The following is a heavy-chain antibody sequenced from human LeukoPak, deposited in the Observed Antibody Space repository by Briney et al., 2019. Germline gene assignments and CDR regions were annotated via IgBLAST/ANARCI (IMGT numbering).Heavy chain of an antibody. CDR3: ARGALRVVPAAPDRWFDP. CDR2: IYSGGST. Sequence: PGGSLRLSCAASGFTVSTNYMSWVRQAPGKGLEWVSVIYSGGSTYYADSVKGRFTISRDNSKNTLYLQMNSLRAEDTAVYYCARGALRVVPAAPDRWFDPWGQGTLVTVSS. J-gene: IGHJ5*02. V-gene: IGHV3-53*01. CDR1: GFTVSTNY. D-gene: IGHD2-2*01.